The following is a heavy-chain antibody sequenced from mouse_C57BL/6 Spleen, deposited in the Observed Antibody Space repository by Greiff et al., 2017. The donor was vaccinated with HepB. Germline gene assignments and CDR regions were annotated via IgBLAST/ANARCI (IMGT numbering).Heavy chain of an antibody. V-gene: IGHV5-6*01. J-gene: IGHJ1*03. D-gene: IGHD1-1*01. CDR3: ARHVLRSYFDV. CDR1: GFTFSSYG. CDR2: ISSGGSYT. Sequence: EVQLVESGGDLVKPGGSLKLSCAASGFTFSSYGMSWVRQTPDKRLEWVATISSGGSYTYYPDSVKGRFTISRDNAKNTLYLQMSSLKSEDTAMYYCARHVLRSYFDVWGTGTTVTVSS.